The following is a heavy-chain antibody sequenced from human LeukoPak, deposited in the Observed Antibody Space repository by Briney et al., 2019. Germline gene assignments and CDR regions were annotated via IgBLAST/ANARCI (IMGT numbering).Heavy chain of an antibody. V-gene: IGHV4-34*01. CDR3: ARGEKKAAAAPVYFDY. J-gene: IGHJ4*02. CDR1: GGSFSGYY. Sequence: PSETLSLTCAVYGGSFSGYYWSWIRQPPGKGLEGIGEINHSGSTNYNPSLKSRVTISVDTSKNQFSLKLSSVTAADTAVYYCARGEKKAAAAPVYFDYWGQGTLVTVSS. CDR2: INHSGST. D-gene: IGHD6-13*01.